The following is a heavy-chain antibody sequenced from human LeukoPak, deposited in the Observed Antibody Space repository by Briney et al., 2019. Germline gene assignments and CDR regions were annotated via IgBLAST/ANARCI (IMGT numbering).Heavy chain of an antibody. CDR2: IYTSGST. V-gene: IGHV4-61*02. J-gene: IGHJ4*02. CDR1: GGSISSGSYY. D-gene: IGHD6-13*01. CDR3: ARGYSSSWYYFDY. Sequence: SQTLSLTCTVSGGSISSGSYYWSWIRQPAGKGLEWIGRIYTSGSTNYNPSLKSRVTMSVDTSKNQFSLKLSSVTAADTAVYYCARGYSSSWYYFDYWGQGTLVTVSS.